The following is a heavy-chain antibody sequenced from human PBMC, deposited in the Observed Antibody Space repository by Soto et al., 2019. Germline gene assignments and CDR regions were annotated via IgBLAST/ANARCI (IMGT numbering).Heavy chain of an antibody. CDR3: ARLDYNNWFDP. Sequence: ETLSLTCTVSGGSISNYYWTWIRQPPGKGLEWIGSIYYSGSTYYNPSLKSRVTISVDTSKNQFSLKLSSVTAADTAVYYCARLDYNNWFDPWGQGTLVTVSS. CDR1: GGSISNYY. D-gene: IGHD4-4*01. CDR2: IYYSGST. V-gene: IGHV4-59*05. J-gene: IGHJ5*02.